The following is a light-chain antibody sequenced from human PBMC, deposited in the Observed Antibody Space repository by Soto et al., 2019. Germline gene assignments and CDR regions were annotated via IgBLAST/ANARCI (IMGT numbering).Light chain of an antibody. Sequence: QLVLTQSPSASASLGASVKLTCTLTSGNSSYAIAWHQQRPEKGPRYLMKLNSDGSHSKGDGIPDRFSGSSSGAERYLTISSLQSGDEADYYCQTWVTGIQVFGGGTKLTVL. CDR2: LNSDGSH. CDR3: QTWVTGIQV. J-gene: IGLJ2*01. V-gene: IGLV4-69*01. CDR1: SGNSSYA.